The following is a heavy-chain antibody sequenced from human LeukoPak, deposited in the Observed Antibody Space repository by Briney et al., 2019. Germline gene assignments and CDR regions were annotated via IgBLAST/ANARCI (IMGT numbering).Heavy chain of an antibody. CDR1: GGSISSSSYY. CDR3: ARVDGYSSLSDY. J-gene: IGHJ4*02. Sequence: PSETLSLTCTVSGGSISSSSYYWGWIRQPPGKGLEWIGSIYYSGSTYYNPSLKSRVTISVDTSKNQFSLKLSSVTAADTAVYYCARVDGYSSLSDYWGRGTLVTVSS. CDR2: IYYSGST. V-gene: IGHV4-39*07. D-gene: IGHD6-13*01.